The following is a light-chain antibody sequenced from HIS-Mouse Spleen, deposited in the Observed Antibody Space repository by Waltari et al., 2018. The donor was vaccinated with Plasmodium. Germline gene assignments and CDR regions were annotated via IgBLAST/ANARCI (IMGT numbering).Light chain of an antibody. CDR3: QQYNNWSFT. CDR2: GAS. V-gene: IGKV3-15*01. CDR1: QSVSSN. Sequence: EIVMTQSPATLSVSPGARATLSCRASQSVSSNLAGYQQKPGQAPRLLSYGASTRATGIPARFSGSGSGTEFTLTISSLQSEDFAVYYCQQYNNWSFTFGPGTKVDIK. J-gene: IGKJ3*01.